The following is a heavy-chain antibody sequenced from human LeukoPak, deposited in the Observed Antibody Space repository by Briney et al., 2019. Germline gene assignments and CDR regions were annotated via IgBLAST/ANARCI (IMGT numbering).Heavy chain of an antibody. V-gene: IGHV4-59*01. D-gene: IGHD3-10*01. J-gene: IGHJ4*02. CDR2: IYYSGST. CDR1: GGSISSYY. Sequence: SETLSLTCTVSGGSISSYYWSWIRQPPGKGLEWIGYIYYSGSTNYNPSLKSRVTISVDTSKNQFSLKLSSVTAADTAVYYCARDGSGSSFDYWGQGTLVTVSS. CDR3: ARDGSGSSFDY.